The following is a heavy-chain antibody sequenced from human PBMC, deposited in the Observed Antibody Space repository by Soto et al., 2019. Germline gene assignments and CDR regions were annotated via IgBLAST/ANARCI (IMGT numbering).Heavy chain of an antibody. V-gene: IGHV5-51*01. D-gene: IGHD3-22*01. CDR1: GYSFSIFW. CDR2: IYPADSDT. Sequence: GESLKISCKGSGYSFSIFWIGWVRQMPGKGLGWMGVIYPADSDTRYSPSFEGQVTISADKSFSTVYLQWSSLKASDTAMYYCARLGYDSSEYPFEYWGQGTLVTVSS. J-gene: IGHJ4*02. CDR3: ARLGYDSSEYPFEY.